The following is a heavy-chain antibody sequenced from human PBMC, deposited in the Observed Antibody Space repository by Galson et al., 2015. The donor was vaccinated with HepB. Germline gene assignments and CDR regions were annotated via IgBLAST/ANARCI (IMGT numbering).Heavy chain of an antibody. CDR1: GFTFSSYS. CDR2: ISSSSSTI. V-gene: IGHV3-48*01. CDR3: ARALDVVPAAQVDY. J-gene: IGHJ4*02. Sequence: SLRLSCAASGFTFSSYSMNWVRQAPGKGLEWVSYISSSSSTIYYADSVKGRFTISRDNAKNSLYLQMNSLRAEDTAVYYCARALDVVPAAQVDYWGQGTLVTVSS. D-gene: IGHD2-2*01.